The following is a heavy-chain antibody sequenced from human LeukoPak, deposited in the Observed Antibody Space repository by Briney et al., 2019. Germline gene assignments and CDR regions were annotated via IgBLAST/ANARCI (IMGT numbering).Heavy chain of an antibody. CDR2: ISYDGSNK. V-gene: IGHV3-30*18. Sequence: PGGSLRLSCAASGFTFSSYGMHWVRQAPGKGLEWVAVISYDGSNKYYADSVKGRFTISRDNSKNTLYLQMNSLRAEDTAVYYCAKDLIPGSLLAVAGPDVDYWGQGTLVTVSS. CDR3: AKDLIPGSLLAVAGPDVDY. CDR1: GFTFSSYG. J-gene: IGHJ4*02. D-gene: IGHD6-19*01.